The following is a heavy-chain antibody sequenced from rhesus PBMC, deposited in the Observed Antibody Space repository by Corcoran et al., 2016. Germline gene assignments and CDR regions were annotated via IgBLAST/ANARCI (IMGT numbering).Heavy chain of an antibody. CDR1: GFTFSSYG. D-gene: IGHD6-25*01. Sequence: EVQLVESGGGLVQPGGSLRLSCAASGFTFSSYGMSWVRQAPVKWLEVGLYISNGGGSTYYPDSGKGQFTISRENSKHTLSLQMNSRRAEDTAVYYCAKDLYSGSWNGDGLDSWGQGVVVTVSS. CDR3: AKDLYSGSWNGDGLDS. J-gene: IGHJ6*01. CDR2: ISNGGGST. V-gene: IGHV3S5*01.